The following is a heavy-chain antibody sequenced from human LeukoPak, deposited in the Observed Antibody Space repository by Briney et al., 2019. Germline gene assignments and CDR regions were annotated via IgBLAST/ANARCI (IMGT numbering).Heavy chain of an antibody. Sequence: GESLKISCKGSGYSFTSYWIGWVRQMPGKGLEWMGIIYPGDSDTRYSPSFQGQVTISADKSISTAYLQWSSLKASDTAMYYCARRLRLGIAVAGTIDYWGQGTLVTVSS. CDR1: GYSFTSYW. CDR2: IYPGDSDT. V-gene: IGHV5-51*01. J-gene: IGHJ4*02. D-gene: IGHD6-19*01. CDR3: ARRLRLGIAVAGTIDY.